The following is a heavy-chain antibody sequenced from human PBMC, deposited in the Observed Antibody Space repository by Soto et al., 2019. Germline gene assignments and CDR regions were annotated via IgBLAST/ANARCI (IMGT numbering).Heavy chain of an antibody. CDR1: GYTLTELS. J-gene: IGHJ2*01. Sequence: GASVNVSCKVSGYTLTELSMHRVRQAPGKGLEWMGGFDPEDGETIYAQKFQGRVTMTEDTSTDTAYMELSSLISEDTAVYYCAPLGREGDIFVAPAPNGGFTPGGR. D-gene: IGHD2-2*01. CDR2: FDPEDGET. CDR3: APLGREGDIFVAPAPNGGFTP. V-gene: IGHV1-24*01.